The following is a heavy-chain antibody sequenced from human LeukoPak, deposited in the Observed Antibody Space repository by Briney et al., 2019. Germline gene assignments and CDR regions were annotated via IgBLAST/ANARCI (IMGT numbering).Heavy chain of an antibody. D-gene: IGHD3-3*01. CDR3: AHIATPSITIFGVVRIHYFDY. V-gene: IGHV2-5*01. CDR1: GFSLSTSGVG. J-gene: IGHJ4*02. Sequence: SGPTLVKPTQTLTLTCTFSGFSLSTSGVGVGWIRQPPGKALEWLALIYWNDDKRYSPSLKSRLTITKDTSKNQVVLTMTNMDPVDTATYYCAHIATPSITIFGVVRIHYFDYWGQGTLVTVSS. CDR2: IYWNDDK.